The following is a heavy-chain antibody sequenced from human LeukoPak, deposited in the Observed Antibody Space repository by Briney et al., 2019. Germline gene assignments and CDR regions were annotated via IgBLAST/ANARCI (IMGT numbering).Heavy chain of an antibody. CDR3: AKYRAPSGTLDY. V-gene: IGHV3-23*01. CDR1: GFTFSSYA. Sequence: GGSLRLSCAASGFTFSSYAMSWVRQAPGKGLEWVSTFSGSGGTTYYADSVKGRFTISRDNSKNTLYLQMNSLRAEDTALYYCAKYRAPSGTLDYWGQGTLVTASS. CDR2: FSGSGGTT. D-gene: IGHD3-16*02. J-gene: IGHJ4*02.